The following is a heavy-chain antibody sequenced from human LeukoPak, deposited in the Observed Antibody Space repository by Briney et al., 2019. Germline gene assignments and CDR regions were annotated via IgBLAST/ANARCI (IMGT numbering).Heavy chain of an antibody. CDR3: ARAYGSGSYYVFDY. CDR1: GGSISSYY. CDR2: IYYSGST. D-gene: IGHD3-10*01. Sequence: SETLSLTCTVSGGSISSYYWSWIRQPPGKGLGWIGYIYYSGSTNYNPSLKSRVTISVDTSKNQFSLKLSSVTAADTAVYYCARAYGSGSYYVFDYWGQGTLVTVSS. V-gene: IGHV4-59*01. J-gene: IGHJ4*02.